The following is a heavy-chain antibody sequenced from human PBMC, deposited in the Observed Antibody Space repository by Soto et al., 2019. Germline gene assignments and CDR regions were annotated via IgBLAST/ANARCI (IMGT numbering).Heavy chain of an antibody. D-gene: IGHD3-10*02. J-gene: IGHJ4*02. CDR2: IYWDEDK. CDR1: GFSLSTSGVG. CDR3: AHVFTSLAPFDS. Sequence: QITLKESGPTLVKPTQTLTLTCTFSGFSLSTSGVGVGWIRQPPGKALEWLGFIYWDEDKRYSPSLKSRLTITKDTYKSQVVLTMTNIDPVDTATYYCAHVFTSLAPFDSWGQGTLVTVSA. V-gene: IGHV2-5*02.